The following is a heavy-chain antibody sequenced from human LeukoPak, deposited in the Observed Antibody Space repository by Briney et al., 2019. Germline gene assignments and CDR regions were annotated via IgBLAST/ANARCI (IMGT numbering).Heavy chain of an antibody. CDR2: INPNSGGT. Sequence: ASVKVSCKASGYTFTGYYMHWVRQAPGQGLEWMGWINPNSGGTNYAQKFQGRVTMTRDTSISTAYMELSRLRSDDTAVYYCAVPMTSESALDIWGQGTMVTVSS. V-gene: IGHV1-2*02. CDR1: GYTFTGYY. CDR3: AVPMTSESALDI. J-gene: IGHJ3*02.